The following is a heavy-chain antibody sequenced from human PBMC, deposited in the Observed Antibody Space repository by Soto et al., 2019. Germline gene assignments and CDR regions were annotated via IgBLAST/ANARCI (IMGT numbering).Heavy chain of an antibody. D-gene: IGHD3-9*01. Sequence: QLQLQESGPGLVKPSETLSLTCSVSGDSINSDNYYWGWIRQPPGKGLEWIGSIYYRGNTYYNPSLKTRVTISLDKSKSQFSLKLNSVTAADSAVYFCARQEGLATISYYFDYWGQGTLVTVSS. V-gene: IGHV4-39*01. CDR3: ARQEGLATISYYFDY. J-gene: IGHJ4*02. CDR2: IYYRGNT. CDR1: GDSINSDNYY.